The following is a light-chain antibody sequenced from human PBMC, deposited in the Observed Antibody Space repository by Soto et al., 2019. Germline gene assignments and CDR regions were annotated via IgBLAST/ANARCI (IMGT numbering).Light chain of an antibody. CDR2: EVS. J-gene: IGLJ1*01. CDR1: SSDVGGYNY. CDR3: TSYTSISLYV. V-gene: IGLV2-14*01. Sequence: QSALTQPASVSGSPGQSITISCTGTSSDVGGYNYVSWYQQHPGKAPKLMIYEVSNRPSGISNRFSGCKSGNTASLTISGLQAVDEADYYCTSYTSISLYVFGTGTKLTVL.